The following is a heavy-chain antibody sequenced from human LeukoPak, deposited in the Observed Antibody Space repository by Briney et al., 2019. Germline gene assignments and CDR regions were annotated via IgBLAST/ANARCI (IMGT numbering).Heavy chain of an antibody. CDR2: ISGSGGST. V-gene: IGHV3-23*01. CDR3: ARQRLQCGGDSCYSPFDY. D-gene: IGHD2-15*01. Sequence: GRSLRLSCAASGFTFTTYAMSWVRQAPGKGLEWVSAISGSGGSTYYADSLKGRFAISRDNSKNTLSLQMNSLRAEDTAVYYCARQRLQCGGDSCYSPFDYWGRGTLVTVSS. CDR1: GFTFTTYA. J-gene: IGHJ4*02.